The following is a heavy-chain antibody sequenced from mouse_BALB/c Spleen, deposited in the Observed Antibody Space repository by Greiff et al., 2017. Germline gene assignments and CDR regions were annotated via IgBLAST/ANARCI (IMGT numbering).Heavy chain of an antibody. CDR3: ARAYGNHAWFAY. CDR1: GYTFTSYW. J-gene: IGHJ3*01. CDR2: IDPSDSYT. D-gene: IGHD2-1*01. V-gene: IGHV1-69*02. Sequence: QVQLKQPGAELVKPGASVKLSCKASGYTFTSYWMHWVKQRPGQGLEWIGEIDPSDSYTNYNQKFKGKATLTVDKSSSTAYMQLSSLTSEDSAVYYCARAYGNHAWFAYWGQGTLVTVSA.